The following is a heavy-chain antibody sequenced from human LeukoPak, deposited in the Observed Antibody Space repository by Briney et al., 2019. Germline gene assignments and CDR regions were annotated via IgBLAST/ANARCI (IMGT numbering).Heavy chain of an antibody. D-gene: IGHD3-10*01. V-gene: IGHV3-23*01. CDR2: ISGSGGST. CDR1: GFTFNNYA. J-gene: IGHJ4*02. Sequence: GGSLRLSCAASGFTFNNYAMSWVRQAPGKGLEWVSAISGSGGSTYYADSVKGRFTISRDNSKNTLYLQMNSLRAEDTAVYYCAKFYGSGNDHYLGYYFDYWGQGTLVTVSS. CDR3: AKFYGSGNDHYLGYYFDY.